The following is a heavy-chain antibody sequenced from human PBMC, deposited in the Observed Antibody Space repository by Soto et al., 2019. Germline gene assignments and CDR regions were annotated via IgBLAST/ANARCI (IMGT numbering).Heavy chain of an antibody. CDR3: ARELGYCRGGNCYFDY. CDR2: IKYDGSNN. Sequence: QVQLVESGGGVVQPGRSLRLSCAASGLTFSSYGFHWVRQAPGKGLEWVALIKYDGSNNEYADSVKGRFTVSRDNSKNTLYLQMNSLRAEDTAIYYCARELGYCRGGNCYFDYWGQGTLVTVSS. V-gene: IGHV3-33*01. J-gene: IGHJ4*02. D-gene: IGHD2-15*01. CDR1: GLTFSSYG.